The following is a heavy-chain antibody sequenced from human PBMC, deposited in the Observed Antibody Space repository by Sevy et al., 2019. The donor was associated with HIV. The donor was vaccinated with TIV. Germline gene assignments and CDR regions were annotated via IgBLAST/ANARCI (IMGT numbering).Heavy chain of an antibody. V-gene: IGHV4-59*01. CDR1: GGSISGDS. CDR2: IYYSGTT. Sequence: SETLSLTCSVSGGSISGDSWGWIRQPPTKELEWIGNIYYSGTTNYNPSLKSRVTISVDTSKNQFSLNLSSVTAADTAVYYCAGGGGSFDYWGQGTLVTVSS. D-gene: IGHD2-15*01. J-gene: IGHJ4*02. CDR3: AGGGGSFDY.